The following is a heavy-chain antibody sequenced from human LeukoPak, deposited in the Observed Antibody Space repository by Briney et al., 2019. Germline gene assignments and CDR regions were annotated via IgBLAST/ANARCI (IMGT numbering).Heavy chain of an antibody. V-gene: IGHV3-21*01. J-gene: IGHJ6*03. CDR3: ASAGATGDYYYYMDV. Sequence: PRGSLRLSCAASGFTFSSYSMNWVRQAPGQGLAWVYSISSSSSYIYYADSVKGRFTISRDNAKTSLYLQMNSLSAEDTAVYYCASAGATGDYYYYMDVWGKGTTVTVSS. CDR2: ISSSSSYI. CDR1: GFTFSSYS. D-gene: IGHD1-26*01.